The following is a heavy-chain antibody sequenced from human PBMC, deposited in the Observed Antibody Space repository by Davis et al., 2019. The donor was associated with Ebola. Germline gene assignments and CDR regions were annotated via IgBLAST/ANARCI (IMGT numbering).Heavy chain of an antibody. CDR3: ASPYGSNSCCGMDV. CDR1: GFTFSDRY. V-gene: IGHV3-11*01. Sequence: GGSLRLSCAASGFTFSDRYMSWIRQTPGKGLEWISYISNSGNTIKYAGSVKGRFTISRDNAKNSLYLQMNSLRADDTAVYYCASPYGSNSCCGMDVWGKGTTVTVSS. J-gene: IGHJ6*04. D-gene: IGHD4-23*01. CDR2: ISNSGNTI.